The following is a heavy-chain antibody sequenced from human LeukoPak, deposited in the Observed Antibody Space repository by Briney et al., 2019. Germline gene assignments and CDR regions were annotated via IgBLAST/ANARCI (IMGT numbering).Heavy chain of an antibody. CDR2: IYTSGST. V-gene: IGHV4-59*10. D-gene: IGHD2-8*02. CDR3: ARVYGTGGYYYYYYMDV. J-gene: IGHJ6*03. CDR1: GGSFSGYY. Sequence: SSETLSLTCAVYGGSFSGYYWSWIRQPPGKGLEWIGRIYTSGSTNYNPSLKSRVTMSVDTSKNQFSLKLSSVTAADTAVYYCARVYGTGGYYYYYYMDVWGKGTTVTISS.